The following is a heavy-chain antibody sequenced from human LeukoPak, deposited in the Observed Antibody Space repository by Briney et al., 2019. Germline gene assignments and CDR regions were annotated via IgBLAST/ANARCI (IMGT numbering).Heavy chain of an antibody. J-gene: IGHJ4*02. CDR3: ASRPRADLGPLDF. D-gene: IGHD1-14*01. Sequence: GGSLRLSCAASGFTFSDYAMSWVRQAPGKGLEWVSSITGSGSRTYYTDSVKGRFTISRDNSKNTLYLQMNSLRADETAVYYCASRPRADLGPLDFWGQGTLVTVSS. CDR2: ITGSGSRT. CDR1: GFTFSDYA. V-gene: IGHV3-23*01.